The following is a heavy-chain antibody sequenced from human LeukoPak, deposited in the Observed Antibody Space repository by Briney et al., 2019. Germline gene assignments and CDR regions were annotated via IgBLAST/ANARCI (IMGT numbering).Heavy chain of an antibody. CDR1: GGSISSGGYS. CDR3: ARGPRYSSGWYGY. J-gene: IGHJ4*02. CDR2: IYHSGST. V-gene: IGHV4-30-2*01. D-gene: IGHD6-19*01. Sequence: SETLSLTCAVSGGSISSGGYSWSWIRQPPGKGLEWIGYIYHSGSTYYNPSLKSRVTISVDRSKNQFSLKLSSVTAADTAVYYCARGPRYSSGWYGYWGQGTLVTVSS.